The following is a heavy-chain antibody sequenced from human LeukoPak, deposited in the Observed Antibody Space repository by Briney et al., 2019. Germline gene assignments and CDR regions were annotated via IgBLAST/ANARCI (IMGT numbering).Heavy chain of an antibody. CDR3: TGSVGY. CDR1: GFTFSGSA. V-gene: IGHV3-73*01. J-gene: IGHJ4*02. D-gene: IGHD5/OR15-5a*01. CDR2: IRSKANRYAT. Sequence: PGGSLRLSCAASGFTFSGSAMHWVRQASGKGLEWVGRIRSKANRYATAYAASVKGRFTIPRDDSKNTAYLQMNSLKTDDTAIYYCTGSVGYWGQGTLVTVSS.